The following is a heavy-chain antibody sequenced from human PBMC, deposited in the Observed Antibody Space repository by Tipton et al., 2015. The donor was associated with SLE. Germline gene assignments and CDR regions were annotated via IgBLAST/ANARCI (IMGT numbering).Heavy chain of an antibody. J-gene: IGHJ4*03. V-gene: IGHV4-34*01. CDR3: ARDGQLVGADFDY. D-gene: IGHD6-6*01. CDR1: GGSFSGYY. Sequence: TLSLTCAVYGGSFSGYYWSWIRQPPGKGLEWIGEINHSGSTNYNPSLKSRVTISVDTSKNQFSLKLSSVTAADTAVYYCARDGQLVGADFDYWGQGTTVTVSS. CDR2: INHSGST.